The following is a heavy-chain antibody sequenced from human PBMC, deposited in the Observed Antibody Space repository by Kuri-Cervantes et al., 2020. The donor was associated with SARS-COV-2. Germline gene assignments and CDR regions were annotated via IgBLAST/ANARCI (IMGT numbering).Heavy chain of an antibody. CDR3: ARGDGAYSSSSPFDY. Sequence: SETLSLTCTVSGGSISGYYWSWIRQPPGKGLEWIGYIYYSGSTNYNPSLKSRVTISVDTSKNQFSLKLSSVTAADTAVYYCARGDGAYSSSSPFDYWGQGTLVTVSS. V-gene: IGHV4-59*01. CDR1: GGSISGYY. J-gene: IGHJ4*02. CDR2: IYYSGST. D-gene: IGHD6-6*01.